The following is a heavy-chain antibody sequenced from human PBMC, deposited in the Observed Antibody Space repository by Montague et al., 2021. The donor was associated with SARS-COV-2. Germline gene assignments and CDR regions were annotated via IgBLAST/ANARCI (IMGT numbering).Heavy chain of an antibody. CDR1: GGSFSDYY. V-gene: IGHV4-34*01. CDR3: ARQRKATVVTDLLFDY. J-gene: IGHJ4*02. CDR2: TDHSGTT. D-gene: IGHD4-23*01. Sequence: SETLSLTCAVYGGSFSDYYWTWIRQPPGKGLEWIGETDHSGTTNYNPSLKSRVTISVDTSKNQFSLKLSSVTAADTAVYYCARQRKATVVTDLLFDYWGQGTLVTVSS.